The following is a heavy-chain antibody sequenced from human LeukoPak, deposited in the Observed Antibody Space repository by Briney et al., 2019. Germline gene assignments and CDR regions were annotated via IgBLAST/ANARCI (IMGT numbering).Heavy chain of an antibody. CDR2: ISLGGRP. CDR1: GGSISSDY. D-gene: IGHD3-10*01. CDR3: ARLNGSGSYAYFDC. V-gene: IGHV4-4*07. J-gene: IGHJ4*02. Sequence: PSETLSLTCSVSGGSISSDYWNWIRQPVGKGLEWIGRISLGGRPNYNTSLKSRVPVPLNKPKNQLSLRGASVTPAATPGIYFARLNGSGSYAYFDCWGQGSLVIVSS.